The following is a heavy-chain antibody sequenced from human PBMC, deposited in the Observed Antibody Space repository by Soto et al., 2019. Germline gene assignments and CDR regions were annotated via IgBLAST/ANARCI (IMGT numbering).Heavy chain of an antibody. CDR3: AKEPVGPDGSFDL. CDR1: GFTFRSYA. J-gene: IGHJ2*01. CDR2: ISGSGISP. Sequence: DVQLLESGGGLVQPGGSLRLSCAASGFTFRSYAMSWVRQAPGKGLEWVSGISGSGISPHYADSVKGRFTVSRDNSKNTLYLQMNSLRAEDTAVYNCAKEPVGPDGSFDLWGSGTLVTVSS. V-gene: IGHV3-23*01.